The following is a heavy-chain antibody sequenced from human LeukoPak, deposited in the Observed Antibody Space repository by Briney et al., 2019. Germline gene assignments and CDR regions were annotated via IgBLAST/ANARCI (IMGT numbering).Heavy chain of an antibody. V-gene: IGHV3-11*01. CDR2: ISSSGSTI. D-gene: IGHD2-21*02. Sequence: GGSLRLSCAASGFTFSDYYMSWIRQAPGKGLEWVSYISSSGSTIYYADSVKGRFTTSRDNAKNSLYLQMNSLRAEDTAVYYCARGTDCGGDCYIYYYYGMDVWGQGTTVTVSS. CDR1: GFTFSDYY. J-gene: IGHJ6*02. CDR3: ARGTDCGGDCYIYYYYGMDV.